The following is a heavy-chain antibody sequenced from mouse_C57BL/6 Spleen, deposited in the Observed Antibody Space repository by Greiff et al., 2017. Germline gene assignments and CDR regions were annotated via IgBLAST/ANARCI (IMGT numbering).Heavy chain of an antibody. D-gene: IGHD1-1*01. V-gene: IGHV1-64*01. J-gene: IGHJ4*01. Sequence: QVQLQQPGAELVKPGASVKLSCKASGYTFTSYWMHWVKQRPGQGLEWIGMIHPNSGSTNYNEKFKSKATLTVDKSSSKAYRQLSSLTSEDSAVYYFANHGSSLNFYAMDLWGQGTSVTVSS. CDR2: IHPNSGST. CDR1: GYTFTSYW. CDR3: ANHGSSLNFYAMDL.